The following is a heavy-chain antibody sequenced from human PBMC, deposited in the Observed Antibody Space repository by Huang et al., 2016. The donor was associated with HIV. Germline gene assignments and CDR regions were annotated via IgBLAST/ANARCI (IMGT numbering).Heavy chain of an antibody. Sequence: QVQLVESGGGVVQPGKSLRLSCAASGFRFSTYAMHWVRQAPGKGVEWVAVISDDGSDKIYADSVKGRFTISRDNSKTTVSLQMNSLRTDDTGVYYCAREDAVIDYWGQGARVTVSS. V-gene: IGHV3-30-3*01. CDR3: AREDAVIDY. CDR2: ISDDGSDK. CDR1: GFRFSTYA. J-gene: IGHJ4*02.